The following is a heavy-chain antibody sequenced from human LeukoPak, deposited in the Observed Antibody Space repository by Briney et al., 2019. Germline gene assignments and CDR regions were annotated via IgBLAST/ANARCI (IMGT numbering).Heavy chain of an antibody. Sequence: PGGSLRLSCAASGFTFSSYAMHWVRQAPGKGLEWVAVISYDGSNKYYADSVKGRFTISRDNSKNTLYLQMNSLRAEDTAVYYCARDPGEHRLDYYYYYYMDVWGEGTTVTVSS. CDR2: ISYDGSNK. CDR1: GFTFSSYA. D-gene: IGHD3-10*01. V-gene: IGHV3-30*01. CDR3: ARDPGEHRLDYYYYYYMDV. J-gene: IGHJ6*03.